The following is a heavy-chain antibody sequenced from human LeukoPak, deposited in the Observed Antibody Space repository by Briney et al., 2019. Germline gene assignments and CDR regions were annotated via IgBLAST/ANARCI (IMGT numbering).Heavy chain of an antibody. CDR2: IIPILGIA. CDR3: ADAQNYYDSSDLDAFDI. J-gene: IGHJ3*02. CDR1: GGTFSSYA. Sequence: SVKVSCKAPGGTFSSYAISWVRQAPGQGLEWMGRIIPILGIANYAQKFQGRVTITADKSTSTAYMELSSLRSEDTAVYYCADAQNYYDSSDLDAFDIWGQGTMVTVSS. V-gene: IGHV1-69*04. D-gene: IGHD3-22*01.